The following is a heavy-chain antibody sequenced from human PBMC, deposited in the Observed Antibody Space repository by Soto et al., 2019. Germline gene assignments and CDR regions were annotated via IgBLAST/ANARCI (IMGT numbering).Heavy chain of an antibody. Sequence: QVQLVESGGGVVQPGRSLRLSCAASGFTFSSYGMHWVRQAPGKGLEWVAVIWYDGSNKYYADSVKGRFTISRDNSKNTLYLQMNSLRAEDTAVYYCASRLTYYYDSSGYYPQDIWGKGTMVTVSS. J-gene: IGHJ3*02. V-gene: IGHV3-33*01. CDR2: IWYDGSNK. D-gene: IGHD3-22*01. CDR3: ASRLTYYYDSSGYYPQDI. CDR1: GFTFSSYG.